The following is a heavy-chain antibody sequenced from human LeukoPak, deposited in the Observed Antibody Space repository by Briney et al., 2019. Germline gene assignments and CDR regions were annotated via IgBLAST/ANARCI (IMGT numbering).Heavy chain of an antibody. CDR3: ASGDSREPTPYYYYYGMDV. CDR2: IYSGGST. D-gene: IGHD6-13*01. CDR1: GFTVSSNY. V-gene: IGHV3-53*01. Sequence: GGSLRLSCAASGFTVSSNYMSWVRQAPGKGLGWVSVIYSGGSTYYADSVKGRFTISRDNSKNTLYLQMNSLRAEDTDVYYCASGDSREPTPYYYYYGMDVWGQGTTVTVSS. J-gene: IGHJ6*02.